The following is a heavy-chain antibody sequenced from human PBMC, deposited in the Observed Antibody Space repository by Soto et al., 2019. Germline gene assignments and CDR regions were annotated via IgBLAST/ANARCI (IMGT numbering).Heavy chain of an antibody. Sequence: SETLSLTCTVSGGSISSSSYYWGWIRQPPGKGLEWIGSIYYSGSTYYNPSLKSRVTISVDTSKNQFSLKLSSVTAADTAVYYCATSMVRGVIWDWGQGTLVTVSS. CDR1: GGSISSSSYY. CDR3: ATSMVRGVIWD. V-gene: IGHV4-39*01. J-gene: IGHJ4*02. CDR2: IYYSGST. D-gene: IGHD3-10*01.